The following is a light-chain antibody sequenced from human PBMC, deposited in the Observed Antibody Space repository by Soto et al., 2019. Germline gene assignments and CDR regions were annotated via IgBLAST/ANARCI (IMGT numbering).Light chain of an antibody. CDR1: QSIDTN. CDR3: QHYGTSPEVT. Sequence: EIVLTQSPVTLSLSPGEGATLSCKASQSIDTNLGWYQQKPGQVPRLLMHGASSRATGIPDRFSGSGSGADFTLTISRVEPEDFAVYYCQHYGTSPEVTFGQGTRLEIK. V-gene: IGKV3-20*01. CDR2: GAS. J-gene: IGKJ5*01.